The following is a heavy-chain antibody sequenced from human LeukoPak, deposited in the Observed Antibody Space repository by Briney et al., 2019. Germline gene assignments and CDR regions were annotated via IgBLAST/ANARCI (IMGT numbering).Heavy chain of an antibody. V-gene: IGHV4-59*08. CDR2: IYYSGST. J-gene: IGHJ3*02. Sequence: SETLSLTCTVSGGSISSYYWSWIRKPPGKGLEGLGYIYYSGSTNYKPSLKSRVTISVDTSKNQFSLKLSSVTAADTAVYYCARHFDRVTTPAFDIWGQGTMVTVSS. D-gene: IGHD4-17*01. CDR1: GGSISSYY. CDR3: ARHFDRVTTPAFDI.